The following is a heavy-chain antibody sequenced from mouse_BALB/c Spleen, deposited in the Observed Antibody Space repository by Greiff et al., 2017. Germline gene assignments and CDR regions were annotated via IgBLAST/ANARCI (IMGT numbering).Heavy chain of an antibody. J-gene: IGHJ4*01. Sequence: DVKLVESGGGLVQPGGSLRLSCATSGFTFTDYYMSWVRQPPGKALEWLGFIRNKANGYTTEYSASVKGRFTISRDNSQSILYLQMNTLRAEDSATYYCARDNGWGAMDYWGQGTSVTVSS. CDR2: IRNKANGYTT. V-gene: IGHV7-3*02. CDR1: GFTFTDYY. D-gene: IGHD2-3*01. CDR3: ARDNGWGAMDY.